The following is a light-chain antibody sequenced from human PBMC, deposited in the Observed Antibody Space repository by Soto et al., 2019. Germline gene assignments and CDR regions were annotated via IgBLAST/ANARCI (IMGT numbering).Light chain of an antibody. Sequence: GNWFTRSCRASQSISRRLAWYQQKPGKAPKLLIYGASSMESGVPARFSGSGSGTDFTLTISSLQPDDFATYYCQQYNHYSALTFGGGTKVDIK. V-gene: IGKV1-5*01. J-gene: IGKJ4*01. CDR3: QQYNHYSALT. CDR2: GAS. CDR1: QSISRR.